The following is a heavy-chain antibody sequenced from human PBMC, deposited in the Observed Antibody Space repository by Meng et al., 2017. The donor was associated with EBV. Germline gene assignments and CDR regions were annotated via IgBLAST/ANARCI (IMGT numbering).Heavy chain of an antibody. D-gene: IGHD3-22*01. V-gene: IGHV1-18*01. J-gene: IGHJ4*02. CDR2: ISAYNGNT. Sequence: QVRLVQAGAEVKKPGASVKVSCKASGYTFTSYGISWVRQAPGQGLEWMGWISAYNGNTNYAQKLQGRVTMTTDTSTSTAYMELRSLRSDDTAVYYCARDGRLYDTPSPFDYWGQGTLVTVSS. CDR1: GYTFTSYG. CDR3: ARDGRLYDTPSPFDY.